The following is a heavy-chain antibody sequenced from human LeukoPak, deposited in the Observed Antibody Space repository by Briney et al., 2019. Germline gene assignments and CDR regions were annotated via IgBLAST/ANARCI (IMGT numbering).Heavy chain of an antibody. CDR1: GFTFSSYS. V-gene: IGHV3-21*04. CDR3: ARDPGPGIAAAGTSPIGY. CDR2: ISSSSSYI. Sequence: KPGGSLRLSCAASGFTFSSYSMNWVRQAPGKGLEWVSSISSSSSYIYYADSVKGRFTISRDNAKNSLYLQMNSLRAEDTAVYYCARDPGPGIAAAGTSPIGYWGQGTLVTVSS. D-gene: IGHD6-13*01. J-gene: IGHJ4*02.